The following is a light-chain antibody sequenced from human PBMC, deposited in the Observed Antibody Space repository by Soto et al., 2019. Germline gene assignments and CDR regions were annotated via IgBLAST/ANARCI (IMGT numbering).Light chain of an antibody. CDR2: VNN. V-gene: IGLV1-51*01. CDR3: GTWDSSLSAVV. Sequence: QSVLTQPPSVSAAPGQKVTISCSGSSTNIGNNYVSWCQQLPGTAPNILIYVNNKRPSGIPDRFSCSTSGTSATLVITGLQTGDEADYYCGTWDSSLSAVVFGGGTKLTVL. CDR1: STNIGNNY. J-gene: IGLJ2*01.